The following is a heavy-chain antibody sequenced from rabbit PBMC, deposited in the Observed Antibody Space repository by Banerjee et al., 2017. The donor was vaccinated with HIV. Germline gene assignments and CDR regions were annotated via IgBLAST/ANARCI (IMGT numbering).Heavy chain of an antibody. V-gene: IGHV1S45*01. D-gene: IGHD8-1*01. CDR3: ARDRYAGSSYNL. CDR2: INTSSGNA. J-gene: IGHJ4*01. CDR1: GFSFSSTYY. Sequence: QEQLEESGGDLVKPEGSLTLTCTASGFSFSSTYYMCWVRQAPGKGLEWIACINTSSGNAVYANRAKGRFTISKTSSATVTLQMTSLTVADTATYFCARDRYAGSSYNLWGPGTLVTVS.